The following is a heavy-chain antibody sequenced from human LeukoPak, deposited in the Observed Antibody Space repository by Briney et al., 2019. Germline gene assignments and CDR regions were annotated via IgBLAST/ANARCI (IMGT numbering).Heavy chain of an antibody. J-gene: IGHJ6*02. CDR3: ASSSALRDYGMDV. D-gene: IGHD6-6*01. V-gene: IGHV4-59*01. CDR2: IYYRGST. Sequence: SETLSLTCTVSGGSISSYYWSWVWQPPGKGLEWLWYIYYRGSTNYNPSLKCRFTIAVDTSKNQFSLKLSSVTAGDTAVYYCASSSALRDYGMDVWGQGTRVTVSS. CDR1: GGSISSYY.